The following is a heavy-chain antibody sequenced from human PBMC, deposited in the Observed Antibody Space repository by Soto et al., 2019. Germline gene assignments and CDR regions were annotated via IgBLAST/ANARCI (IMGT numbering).Heavy chain of an antibody. Sequence: QVQLVQSGAEVKKPGASVTVSCKTSGYTFSNYGINWVRQAPGQGLEWMGWISGYNGNTNYAQTVQGRVIMTTDTSTGTVYMELRSLKSEDTAIYYCSRFIMVGGWFDPNYYPGMDVWGQGTTVTVSS. D-gene: IGHD6-19*01. CDR2: ISGYNGNT. V-gene: IGHV1-18*01. CDR1: GYTFSNYG. J-gene: IGHJ6*02. CDR3: SRFIMVGGWFDPNYYPGMDV.